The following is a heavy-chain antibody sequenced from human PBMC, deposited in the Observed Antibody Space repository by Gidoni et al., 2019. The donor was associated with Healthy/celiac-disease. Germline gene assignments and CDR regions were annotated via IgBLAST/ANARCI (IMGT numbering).Heavy chain of an antibody. CDR3: ARDRGVMVAAKVDYYYYGMDV. V-gene: IGHV1-69*01. CDR2: IIPIFGTA. Sequence: QVQLVQSGAEVKKPGSSVKVSCKASGGTFSSYAIRWGRQAPGQGLEWMGGIIPIFGTANYAQKFQGRVTITADESTSTAYMELSSLRSEDTAVYYCARDRGVMVAAKVDYYYYGMDVWGQGTTVTVSS. CDR1: GGTFSSYA. J-gene: IGHJ6*02. D-gene: IGHD2-15*01.